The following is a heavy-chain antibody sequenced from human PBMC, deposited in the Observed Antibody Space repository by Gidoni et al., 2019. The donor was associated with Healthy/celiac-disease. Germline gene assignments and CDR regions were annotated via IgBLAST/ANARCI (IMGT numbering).Heavy chain of an antibody. CDR3: ARDSHESYYYDSSGYYTHEYYFDY. CDR2: INSDGSST. J-gene: IGHJ4*02. D-gene: IGHD3-22*01. Sequence: VQLVESGGGLVQPGASLRLSCAASGFTFSRYWMHWVRQAPGKGLVWVSRINSDGSSTSYADSVKGRFTISRDNAKNTLYLQMNSLRAEDTAVYYCARDSHESYYYDSSGYYTHEYYFDYWGQGTLVTVSS. V-gene: IGHV3-74*01. CDR1: GFTFSRYW.